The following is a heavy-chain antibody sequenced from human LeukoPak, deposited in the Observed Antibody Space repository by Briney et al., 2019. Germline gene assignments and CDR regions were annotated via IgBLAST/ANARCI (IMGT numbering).Heavy chain of an antibody. Sequence: SETLSLTCTVSGGSISSYYWSWIRQPPGKGLEWIGYIYYSGSTNYNPSLKSRVTISVDTSKNQFSLKLSSVTAADTAVYYYAAYDSSGYHYWGQGTLVTVSS. D-gene: IGHD3-22*01. J-gene: IGHJ4*02. CDR3: AAYDSSGYHY. V-gene: IGHV4-59*01. CDR1: GGSISSYY. CDR2: IYYSGST.